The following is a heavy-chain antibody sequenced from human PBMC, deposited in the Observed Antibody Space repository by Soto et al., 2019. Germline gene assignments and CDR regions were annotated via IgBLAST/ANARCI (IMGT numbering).Heavy chain of an antibody. J-gene: IGHJ4*02. CDR1: CYTFTSYG. V-gene: IGHV1-18*01. CDR3: ARTEIVVVPAANDY. CDR2: ISAYNGNT. Sequence: GASVKVSCKYSCYTFTSYGISLLRHYTGQGLECMGLISAYNGNTNYAQKLQGRVTMTTDTSTSTAYMELRSLRSDDTAVYYCARTEIVVVPAANDYWGQGTLVTVSS. D-gene: IGHD2-2*01.